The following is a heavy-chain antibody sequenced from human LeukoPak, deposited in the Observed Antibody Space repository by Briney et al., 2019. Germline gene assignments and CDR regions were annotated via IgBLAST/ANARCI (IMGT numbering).Heavy chain of an antibody. CDR3: ARDSGGSSPDAFDY. D-gene: IGHD3-16*01. CDR1: GFTFSSYS. Sequence: GGSLRLSCAASGFTFSSYSMNWVRQAPGKGLEWVSSISSSSSYIYYADSVKGRFTISRDNAKNSLYLQMNSLRAEDTAVYYCARDSGGSSPDAFDYWAREPWSPSPQ. J-gene: IGHJ4*02. CDR2: ISSSSSYI. V-gene: IGHV3-21*01.